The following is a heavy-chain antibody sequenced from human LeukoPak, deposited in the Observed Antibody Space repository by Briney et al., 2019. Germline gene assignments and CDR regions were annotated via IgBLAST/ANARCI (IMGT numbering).Heavy chain of an antibody. Sequence: PSETLSLTCTVSGGFISSSSYYWGWIRQPPGKGLEWIGSIYYSGSTYYNPSLKSRVTISVDTSKNQFSLKLSSVTAADTAVYYCARQWDEVYYFDYWGQGTLVTVSS. CDR1: GGFISSSSYY. V-gene: IGHV4-39*01. CDR3: ARQWDEVYYFDY. CDR2: IYYSGST. D-gene: IGHD1-26*01. J-gene: IGHJ4*02.